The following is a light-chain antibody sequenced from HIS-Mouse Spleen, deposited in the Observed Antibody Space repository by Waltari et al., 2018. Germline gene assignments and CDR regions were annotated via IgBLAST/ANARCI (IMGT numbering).Light chain of an antibody. J-gene: IGLJ3*02. CDR3: AAWDDSLSGWV. CDR2: RNN. CDR1: SSNIGSNY. V-gene: IGLV1-47*01. Sequence: QSVLTQPPSASGTPGQRVTISCSGSSSNIGSNYVYWYQQLPGTAPKLLIYRNNQRPSGVPDRLSGSTSGTSASLAISGLRSEDEADYYCAAWDDSLSGWVFGGGTKLTVL.